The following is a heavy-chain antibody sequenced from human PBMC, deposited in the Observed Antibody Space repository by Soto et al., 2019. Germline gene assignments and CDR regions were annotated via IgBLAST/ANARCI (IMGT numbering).Heavy chain of an antibody. D-gene: IGHD3-22*01. Sequence: QVQLQESGPTLVKPSETLSLTCTVSGGSIRSYCWTWIRQPPGEGLEWIGCICNSGTTNYNPSLKSPVASSIDSQTIQFSLQLSSVTVADTAFYDCAGGGSIVVSTRRLMDVWGKGKAVTVSS. CDR3: AGGGSIVVSTRRLMDV. V-gene: IGHV4-59*03. CDR1: GGSIRSYC. J-gene: IGHJ6*03. CDR2: ICNSGTT.